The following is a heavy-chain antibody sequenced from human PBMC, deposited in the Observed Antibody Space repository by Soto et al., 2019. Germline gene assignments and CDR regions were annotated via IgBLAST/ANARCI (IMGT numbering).Heavy chain of an antibody. CDR1: GFTFINYA. CDR3: ARDQVKGTMTIL. D-gene: IGHD4-17*01. V-gene: IGHV3-30-3*01. Sequence: GGSRRRSWAASGFTFINYAMHWVREAPGKGLEWVAVISYDGSNKYYADSVKGRFTISRDNSKNTMYLQMNSLSAEDTAVYHCARDQVKGTMTILWGQGTLVTVSS. CDR2: ISYDGSNK. J-gene: IGHJ4*02.